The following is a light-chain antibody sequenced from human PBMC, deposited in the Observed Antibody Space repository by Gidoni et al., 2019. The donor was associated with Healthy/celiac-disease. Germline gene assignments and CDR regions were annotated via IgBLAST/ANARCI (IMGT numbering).Light chain of an antibody. CDR3: QQYGSSPLT. CDR1: QSVSSSY. V-gene: IGKV3-20*01. Sequence: ELVLTQSPGTLSLSPGERATLACRASQSVSSSYLAFYPQKPGQAPRLLTYGASSSATAIPDRFCGSGSLTDFTLTISRLEPEDFSVYYCQQYGSSPLTFGGGTKVEIK. CDR2: GAS. J-gene: IGKJ4*01.